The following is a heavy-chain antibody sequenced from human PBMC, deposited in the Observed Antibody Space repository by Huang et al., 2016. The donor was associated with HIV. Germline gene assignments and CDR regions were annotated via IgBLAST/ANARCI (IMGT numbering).Heavy chain of an antibody. CDR3: ARGLRFCRGGDCFPTHFQH. V-gene: IGHV4-34*02. D-gene: IGHD2-21*02. CDR1: GWSFSGSQ. CDR2: INHSGSS. Sequence: QVRLQQWGAGLLKPSETLSLTCAVYGWSFSGSQWTWIRQSPGKGFEWFGEINHSGSSTYTPSRKTRGTITGDMSKNQFSLKMTSLTVADTSVYFCARGLRFCRGGDCFPTHFQHWSQG. J-gene: IGHJ1*01.